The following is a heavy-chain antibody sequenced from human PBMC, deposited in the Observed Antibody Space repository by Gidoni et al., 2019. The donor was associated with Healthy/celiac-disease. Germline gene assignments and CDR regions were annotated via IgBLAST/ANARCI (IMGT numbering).Heavy chain of an antibody. D-gene: IGHD1-7*01. J-gene: IGHJ4*02. V-gene: IGHV5-51*01. CDR2: IYPGDSDT. CDR3: ATQLNPTGTTLGTSFDY. Sequence: EVQLVQSGAEVKKPGESLKISCQGSGYSFTSYWIGWVRQMPVKGLEWMGIIYPGDSDTRYSPSFQGQVTSSADKSISTAYLQWSSLKASDTAMYYCATQLNPTGTTLGTSFDYWGQGTLVTVSS. CDR1: GYSFTSYW.